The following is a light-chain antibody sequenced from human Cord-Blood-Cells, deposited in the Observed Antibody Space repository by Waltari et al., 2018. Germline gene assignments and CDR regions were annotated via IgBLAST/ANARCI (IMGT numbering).Light chain of an antibody. CDR3: SSYAGSNNLV. CDR1: HRSCGGCNY. V-gene: IGLV2-8*01. J-gene: IGLJ3*02. Sequence: QSALTQASSPARSPGHSVTNPRPGTHRSCGGCNYVFWYQQHPGKAPKIMIYAVSKRPSGVPDRFSGSKSGNTASLTVSGLQAEDEADYYCSSYAGSNNLVFGGGTKLTVL. CDR2: AVS.